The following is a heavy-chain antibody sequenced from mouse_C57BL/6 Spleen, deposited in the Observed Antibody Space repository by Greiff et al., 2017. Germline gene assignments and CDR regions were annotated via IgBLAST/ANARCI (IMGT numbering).Heavy chain of an antibody. V-gene: IGHV5-17*01. CDR1: GFTFSDYG. Sequence: EVKLMESGGGLVKPGGSLKLSCAASGFTFSDYGMHWVRQAPEKGLEWVAYISSGSSTIYYADTVKGRFTLSRDNAKNTLFLQMTSLRSEDTAMYYCALLWGCFDYWGQGTTLTVSS. CDR3: ALLWGCFDY. CDR2: ISSGSSTI. D-gene: IGHD2-10*01. J-gene: IGHJ2*01.